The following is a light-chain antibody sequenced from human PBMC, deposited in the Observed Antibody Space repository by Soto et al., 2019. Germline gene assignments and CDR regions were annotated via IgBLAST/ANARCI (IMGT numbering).Light chain of an antibody. CDR1: QSVSSSY. V-gene: IGKV3-20*01. CDR3: QQYGSSPWT. J-gene: IGKJ1*01. CDR2: GAS. Sequence: EIVLTQSPGTLSLSPGEKATPSCRAGQSVSSSYLAWYQQKPGQAPRLLIYGASSRATGIPDRFSGSGSGTDFTLTISRLEPEDFAVYYCQQYGSSPWTFGQGTKVDIK.